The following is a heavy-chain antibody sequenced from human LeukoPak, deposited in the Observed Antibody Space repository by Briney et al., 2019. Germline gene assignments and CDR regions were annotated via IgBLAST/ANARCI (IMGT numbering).Heavy chain of an antibody. CDR2: IIPILGTA. D-gene: IGHD5-12*01. Sequence: GSSVKVSCKASGGTFISYAISWVRQAPGQGLEWMGRIIPILGTANYSQKFQGRVTITTDESTSTAYMELSSLRSEDTAVYYCAADDIVALNWGQGTLVTVSS. J-gene: IGHJ4*02. CDR3: AADDIVALN. CDR1: GGTFISYA. V-gene: IGHV1-69*11.